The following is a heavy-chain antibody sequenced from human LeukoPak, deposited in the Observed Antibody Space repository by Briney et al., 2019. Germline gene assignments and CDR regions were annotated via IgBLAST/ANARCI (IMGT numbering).Heavy chain of an antibody. CDR2: MYASGST. Sequence: SETLSLTCTVSGGSISNYYWSWIRQPAGEGLEWIGRMYASGSTSYNPSRKSRVTMSGDTSKNQFSLKLSSVTAADTAVYYCAASTEGLQVDYWGQGTLVTVSS. CDR3: AASTEGLQVDY. V-gene: IGHV4-4*07. D-gene: IGHD5-24*01. CDR1: GGSISNYY. J-gene: IGHJ4*02.